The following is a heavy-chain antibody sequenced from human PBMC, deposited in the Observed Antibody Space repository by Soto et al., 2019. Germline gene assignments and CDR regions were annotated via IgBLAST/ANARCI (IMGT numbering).Heavy chain of an antibody. CDR2: IYYSGST. Sequence: PSETLSLTCTVSGGSISSYYWSWIRQPPGKGLEWIGYIYYSGSTNYNPSLKSRVTISVDTSKNQFSLKLSSVTAADTAVYYCAGLPFWSGYYPDYINDAFDIWGQGTMVTVSS. CDR1: GGSISSYY. CDR3: AGLPFWSGYYPDYINDAFDI. D-gene: IGHD3-3*01. V-gene: IGHV4-59*08. J-gene: IGHJ3*02.